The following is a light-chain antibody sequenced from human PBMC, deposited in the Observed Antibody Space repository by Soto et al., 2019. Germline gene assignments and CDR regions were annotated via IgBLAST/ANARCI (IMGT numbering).Light chain of an antibody. CDR2: EVT. CDR3: SSYAGTNIVI. J-gene: IGLJ2*01. V-gene: IGLV2-8*01. CDR1: SSDVGGYNF. Sequence: QSALTQPPSASGSPGQSVTISCTGTSSDVGGYNFFSWYQQHPGKAPKLIIYEVTQRPSGVPDRFSGAKSGNTASLAVSGLQGEDEADYYCSSYAGTNIVIFGGGTKLTVL.